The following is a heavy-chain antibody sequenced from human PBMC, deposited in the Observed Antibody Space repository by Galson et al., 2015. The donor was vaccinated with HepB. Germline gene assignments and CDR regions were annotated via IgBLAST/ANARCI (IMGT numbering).Heavy chain of an antibody. CDR1: GYTFTTYG. D-gene: IGHD2-2*01. CDR3: ARVPAAMRGPLDP. J-gene: IGHJ5*02. CDR2: ISAYNGNT. Sequence: SVKVSCKASGYTFTTYGISWVRQAPGQGLEWMGWISAYNGNTNYAQKLQGRVTMTTDTSTSTAYMELRSLRSDDPAVYYCARVPAAMRGPLDPWGQGTLVTVSA. V-gene: IGHV1-18*01.